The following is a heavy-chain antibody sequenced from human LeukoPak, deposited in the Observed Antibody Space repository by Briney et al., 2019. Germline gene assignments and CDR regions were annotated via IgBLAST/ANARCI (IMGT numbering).Heavy chain of an antibody. Sequence: GGSLRLSCAASGLTFSTYVMTWVRQAPGKGPEWVSIITGSSDAIHYAGSVKGRFTISRDNSKNTLYLQMNSLRPEDTAIYYCAKGRPNGQQLAAYWGQGTLVTVSS. CDR3: AKGRPNGQQLAAY. J-gene: IGHJ4*02. D-gene: IGHD6-13*01. CDR1: GLTFSTYV. CDR2: ITGSSDAI. V-gene: IGHV3-23*01.